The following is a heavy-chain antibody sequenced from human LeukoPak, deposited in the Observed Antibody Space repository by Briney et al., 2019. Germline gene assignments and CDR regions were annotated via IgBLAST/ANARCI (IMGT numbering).Heavy chain of an antibody. CDR2: ICSSGST. CDR1: GGSINASGYC. D-gene: IGHD2-2*01. J-gene: IGHJ5*02. V-gene: IGHV4-39*01. CDR3: ARQPLLGYCSSTSCYRGWRNWFDP. Sequence: SETLSLTCSVSGGSINASGYCWGWIRQPPGKGLEWIGSICSSGSTYYNPSLKSRVTISVDTSKNQFSLKLSSVTAADTAVYYCARQPLLGYCSSTSCYRGWRNWFDPWGQGTLVTVSS.